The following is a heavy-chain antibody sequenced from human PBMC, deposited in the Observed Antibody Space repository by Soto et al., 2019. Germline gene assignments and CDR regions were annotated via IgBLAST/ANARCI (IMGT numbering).Heavy chain of an antibody. J-gene: IGHJ4*02. D-gene: IGHD6-19*01. Sequence: PSETLSLTWTVSGGSISSYYWSWIRQPPGKGLEWIGYIYYSGSTNYNPSLKSRVTISVDTSKNQFSLKLSSVTAADTAVYYCARDKLSSGWSNWGQGTLVTVSS. CDR1: GGSISSYY. V-gene: IGHV4-59*01. CDR2: IYYSGST. CDR3: ARDKLSSGWSN.